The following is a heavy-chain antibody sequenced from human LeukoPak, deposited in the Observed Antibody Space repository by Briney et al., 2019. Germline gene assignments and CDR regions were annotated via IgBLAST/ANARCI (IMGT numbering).Heavy chain of an antibody. Sequence: GGSLRLSCAASGFTFSSYGMHWVRQAPGKGLEWVAFIRYDGSNKYYADSVKGRFTISRDNSKNTLYLQMNSLRAEDTAVYYCAKDSEDIVVEVAATDYWGQGTLVTVSS. V-gene: IGHV3-30*02. CDR1: GFTFSSYG. CDR2: IRYDGSNK. J-gene: IGHJ4*02. D-gene: IGHD2-15*01. CDR3: AKDSEDIVVEVAATDY.